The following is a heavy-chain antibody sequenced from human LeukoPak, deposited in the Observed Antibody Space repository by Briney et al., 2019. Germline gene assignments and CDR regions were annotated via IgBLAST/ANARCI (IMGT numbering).Heavy chain of an antibody. Sequence: GGSLRLSCAASGFTFSSYSMNWVRQAPGKGLEWVSSISSSSNYIYYADSVKGRVTISRDNAKNSLYLQMNSLRAEDTAVYYCAKDDAWLRFGEWSQGTLVTVSS. J-gene: IGHJ4*02. CDR2: ISSSSNYI. CDR1: GFTFSSYS. D-gene: IGHD3-10*01. V-gene: IGHV3-21*01. CDR3: AKDDAWLRFGE.